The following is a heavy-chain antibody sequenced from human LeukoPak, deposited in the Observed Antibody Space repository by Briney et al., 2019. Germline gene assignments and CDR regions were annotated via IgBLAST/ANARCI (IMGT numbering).Heavy chain of an antibody. Sequence: PGGSLRLSCAASGFTFSSYAMSWVRQAPGKGLEWVAVISNDERNEYYANSVKGRFTVSRDNSKNTLFLQMNSLRPEDTAVYFCARVSEGGTFSDYWGQGTLVTVSS. V-gene: IGHV3-30*04. CDR2: ISNDERNE. D-gene: IGHD1-26*01. CDR3: ARVSEGGTFSDY. CDR1: GFTFSSYA. J-gene: IGHJ4*02.